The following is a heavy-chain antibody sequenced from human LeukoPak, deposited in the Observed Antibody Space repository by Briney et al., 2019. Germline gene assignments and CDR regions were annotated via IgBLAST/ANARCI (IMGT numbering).Heavy chain of an antibody. CDR3: ARDQSLWTGYYIWNYFDP. CDR1: GDSIRSYQ. CDR2: ISYSGST. J-gene: IGHJ5*02. Sequence: PSETLSLTCSVSGDSIRSYQWSWIRQPPGKGLEWIGYISYSGSTKYNPSLKSRVSISVDTSKNQFSLNLTSVTAADTAVYYCARDQSLWTGYYIWNYFDPWGQGTLVTVSS. D-gene: IGHD3/OR15-3a*01. V-gene: IGHV4-59*01.